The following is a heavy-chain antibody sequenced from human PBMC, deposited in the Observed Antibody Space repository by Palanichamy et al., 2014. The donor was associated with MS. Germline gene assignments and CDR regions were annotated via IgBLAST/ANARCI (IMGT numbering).Heavy chain of an antibody. J-gene: IGHJ3*01. V-gene: IGHV4-59*13. Sequence: QVQLQESGPGLVKPSETLSLTCNVSNGSLSPYYWTWIRRPPGKELEWIGFIYFSGSIQYHPSLKSRLTISLDTSKNQVSLTLKSVTAADTAVYYCARVYVRSGGQNAFDVWGQGTKVTVSS. CDR1: NGSLSPYY. D-gene: IGHD3-22*01. CDR2: IYFSGSI. CDR3: ARVYVRSGGQNAFDV.